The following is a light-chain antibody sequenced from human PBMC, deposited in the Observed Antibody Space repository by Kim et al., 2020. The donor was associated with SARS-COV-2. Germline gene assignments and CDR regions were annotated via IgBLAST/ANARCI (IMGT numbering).Light chain of an antibody. CDR2: GAS. CDR1: QTITGNF. CDR3: QQYGRSPPYA. V-gene: IGKV3-20*01. J-gene: IGKJ2*01. Sequence: SPGERATRSCRASQTITGNFLAWYQQKPGQTPRVLIYGASSRATGIPDRFSGSGSGTDFTLTISRLEPEDFAVYYCQQYGRSPPYAFGQGTKLEI.